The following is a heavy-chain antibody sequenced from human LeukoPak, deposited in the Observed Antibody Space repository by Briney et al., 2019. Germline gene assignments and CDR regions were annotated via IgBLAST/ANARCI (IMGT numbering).Heavy chain of an antibody. D-gene: IGHD5-18*01. V-gene: IGHV5-51*01. CDR2: INPGDSDT. Sequence: GESLKISCQASGYSFTSSWIGWARQMPGKGLEWMAIINPGDSDTRYSPSFQGQVTISADKSISTVYLQWGSLKASDTAMYYCARRDTAMAYWGQGTLVTVSS. J-gene: IGHJ4*02. CDR1: GYSFTSSW. CDR3: ARRDTAMAY.